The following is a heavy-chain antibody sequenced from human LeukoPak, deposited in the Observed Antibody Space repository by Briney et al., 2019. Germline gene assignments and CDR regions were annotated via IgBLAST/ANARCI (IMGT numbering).Heavy chain of an antibody. CDR2: INPNSGGT. D-gene: IGHD3-3*01. CDR3: ARGAGEYYDFWSGYYSSGY. J-gene: IGHJ4*02. CDR1: GYTFTGYY. V-gene: IGHV1-2*06. Sequence: GASVKVSCKASGYTFTGYYMHWVRQAPGQGLEWMGRINPNSGGTNYAQKFQGRVTMTRDTSISTAYIELSRLRSDDTAVYYCARGAGEYYDFWSGYYSSGYWGQGTLVTVSS.